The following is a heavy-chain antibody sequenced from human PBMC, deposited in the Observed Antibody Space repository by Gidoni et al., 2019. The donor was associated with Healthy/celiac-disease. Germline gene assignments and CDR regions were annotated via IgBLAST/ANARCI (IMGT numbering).Heavy chain of an antibody. Sequence: EVQLVESGGGLVQPGRSLRLSCAASGFTFDDYAMHWVRQAPGKGLEWVSGIRWNSGSIGYADSVKGRFTISRDNAKNSLYLQMNSLRAEDTALYYCAKDWGYYGSGSHDAFDIWGQGTMVTVSS. D-gene: IGHD3-10*01. CDR1: GFTFDDYA. V-gene: IGHV3-9*01. CDR3: AKDWGYYGSGSHDAFDI. CDR2: IRWNSGSI. J-gene: IGHJ3*02.